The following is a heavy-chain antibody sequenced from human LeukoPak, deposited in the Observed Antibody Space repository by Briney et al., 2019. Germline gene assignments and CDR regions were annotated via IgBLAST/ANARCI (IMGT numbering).Heavy chain of an antibody. Sequence: SETLSLTCTVSGGSISSYYWSWIRQPAGKGLEWIGRIYHSGSTYYNPSLKSRVTISVDTSKNQFSLKLSSVTAADTAVYYCASNLYSSGWYTDYWGQGTLVTVSS. CDR1: GGSISSYY. D-gene: IGHD6-19*01. CDR2: IYHSGST. J-gene: IGHJ4*02. CDR3: ASNLYSSGWYTDY. V-gene: IGHV4-4*07.